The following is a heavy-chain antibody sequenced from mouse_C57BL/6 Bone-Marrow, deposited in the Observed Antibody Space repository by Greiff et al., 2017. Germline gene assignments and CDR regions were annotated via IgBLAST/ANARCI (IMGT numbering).Heavy chain of an antibody. CDR1: GFTFSSYT. CDR2: ISGGGGNT. CDR3: SRQVTTVLATKYFDV. J-gene: IGHJ1*03. V-gene: IGHV5-9*01. D-gene: IGHD1-1*01. Sequence: EVKLVESGGGLVTPGGSLKLSCAASGFTFSSYTMSWVRQTPEKRLQWVAAISGGGGNTYYPASVKGRFTISRDNDKNILYLQMSSLRSEDTALYYCSRQVTTVLATKYFDVWGTGTTVTVSS.